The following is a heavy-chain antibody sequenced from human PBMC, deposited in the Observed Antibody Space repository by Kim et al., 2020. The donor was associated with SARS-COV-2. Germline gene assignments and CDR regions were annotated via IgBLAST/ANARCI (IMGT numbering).Heavy chain of an antibody. V-gene: IGHV3-23*01. CDR2: T. J-gene: IGHJ5*02. Sequence: TNYAAAAKDRLTTPRDNSKNPPYLQMNSRRAEDTAVYYCARTHQTGWFDPWGQGTLVTVSS. CDR3: ARTHQTGWFDP.